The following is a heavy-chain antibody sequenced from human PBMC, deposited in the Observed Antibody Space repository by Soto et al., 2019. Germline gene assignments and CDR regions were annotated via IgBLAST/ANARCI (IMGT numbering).Heavy chain of an antibody. Sequence: QVQLEQSGAEVKKPGSSVKVSCKASGGTFSNSAISWVRQAPGQGLEWMGGIMPIFRTPDYAQKFQGRVTITADESTSTAYMELSGLRSDDTAVYYCARDKDRQQLGGNYYYILDVWGQGTTVTV. CDR2: IMPIFRTP. CDR3: ARDKDRQQLGGNYYYILDV. V-gene: IGHV1-69*12. J-gene: IGHJ6*02. CDR1: GGTFSNSA. D-gene: IGHD3-3*02.